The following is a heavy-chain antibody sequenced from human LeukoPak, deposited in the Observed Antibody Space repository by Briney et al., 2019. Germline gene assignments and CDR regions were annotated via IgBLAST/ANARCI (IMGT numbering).Heavy chain of an antibody. Sequence: MAGESLKISWQGSGYSFTNYWIGWVRQMPGKGLEWMGIIYPGDSDTRYSPSFQGQVTISADKSISTAYLQWSSLKASDTAMYYCARTEIQLWSLGYWGQGTLVTVSS. CDR3: ARTEIQLWSLGY. J-gene: IGHJ4*02. D-gene: IGHD5-18*01. V-gene: IGHV5-51*01. CDR1: GYSFTNYW. CDR2: IYPGDSDT.